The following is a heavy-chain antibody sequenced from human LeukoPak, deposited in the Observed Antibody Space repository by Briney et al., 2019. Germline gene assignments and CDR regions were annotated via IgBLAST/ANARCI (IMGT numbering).Heavy chain of an antibody. CDR2: VNRDGSET. CDR3: ARNNGMDV. V-gene: IGHV3-7*03. J-gene: IGHJ6*02. Sequence: PGGSLRLSRAASGFTFSSYAMHWVRQVPGRGPEWVANVNRDGSETYYLDSVKGRFTISKDNAKNSLYLQMNSLRAEDTALYHCARNNGMDVWGQGTTVIVSS. CDR1: GFTFSSYA.